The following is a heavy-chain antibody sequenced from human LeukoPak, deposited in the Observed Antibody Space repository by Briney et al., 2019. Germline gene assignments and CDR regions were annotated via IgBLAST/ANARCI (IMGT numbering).Heavy chain of an antibody. Sequence: SETLSLTCTVSGGSISSGDYYWSWIRQPPGKGLEWIGYIYYTGSTYYNPSFKSRVTISVDTSKNQFSLKLSSVTAADTAVYYCARERGGQRSGQFDQWGQGILVTVSS. CDR3: ARERGGQRSGQFDQ. D-gene: IGHD2-15*01. V-gene: IGHV4-30-4*01. J-gene: IGHJ4*02. CDR2: IYYTGST. CDR1: GGSISSGDYY.